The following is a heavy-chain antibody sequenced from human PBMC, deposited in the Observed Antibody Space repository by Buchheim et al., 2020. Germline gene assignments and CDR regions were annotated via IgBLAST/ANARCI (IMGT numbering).Heavy chain of an antibody. D-gene: IGHD6-13*01. Sequence: QVQLQESGPGLVKPSQTLSLTCTVSGGSISSGGYYWSWIRQHPGKGLEWIGYIYYSGSTYYHPSLKSRVTISVDTSKNQFSLKLSSVTAADTAVYYCARTAAVGSPPDLTLVDYWGQGTL. V-gene: IGHV4-31*03. CDR3: ARTAAVGSPPDLTLVDY. CDR1: GGSISSGGYY. J-gene: IGHJ4*02. CDR2: IYYSGST.